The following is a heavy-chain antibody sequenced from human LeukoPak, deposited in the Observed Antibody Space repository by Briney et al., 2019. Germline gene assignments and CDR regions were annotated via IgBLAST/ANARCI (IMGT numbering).Heavy chain of an antibody. Sequence: PGGSLRLSCAASGFTFSSYWMSWVRQAPGKGLEWVANIKQDGSEKYYADSVKGRFTISRDNAKNSLYLQMNSLRAEDTAVYYCARDQRYCSSSSCPWEPFDYWGQGTLVTVSS. D-gene: IGHD2-2*01. J-gene: IGHJ4*02. V-gene: IGHV3-7*05. CDR3: ARDQRYCSSSSCPWEPFDY. CDR2: IKQDGSEK. CDR1: GFTFSSYW.